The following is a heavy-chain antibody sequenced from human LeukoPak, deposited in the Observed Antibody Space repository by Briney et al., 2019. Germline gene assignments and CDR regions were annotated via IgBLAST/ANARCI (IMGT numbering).Heavy chain of an antibody. CDR2: VSWNRDII. J-gene: IGHJ6*03. V-gene: IGHV3-9*01. CDR1: GFIFHDFA. Sequence: GRSLRLSCAASGFIFHDFAMPWVRQAPGKGLEWVSSVSWNRDIINYADSVRGRFTVSRDNGQNSLYLEMNNLRPDDTALYYCVKSGGYFYMDAWGKGTTVIVSS. CDR3: VKSGGYFYMDA. D-gene: IGHD2-15*01.